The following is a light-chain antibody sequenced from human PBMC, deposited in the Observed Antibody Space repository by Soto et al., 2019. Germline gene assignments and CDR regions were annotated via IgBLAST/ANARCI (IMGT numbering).Light chain of an antibody. CDR2: GAS. J-gene: IGKJ2*01. Sequence: EIVLTQSPATLSLSPGERATLSCRTSQTIRGLLNWYQQRPGQAPRLLIYGASGRATDIPDRFSGRGSGTDFTPTINRLEPEDFAVYYCQNYDTSPYPFGQGTKLEIK. CDR1: QTIRGL. CDR3: QNYDTSPYP. V-gene: IGKV3-20*01.